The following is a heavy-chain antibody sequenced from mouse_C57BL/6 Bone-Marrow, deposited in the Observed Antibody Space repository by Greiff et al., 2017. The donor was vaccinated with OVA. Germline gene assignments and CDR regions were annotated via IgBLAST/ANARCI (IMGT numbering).Heavy chain of an antibody. CDR2: IYPGNSDT. D-gene: IGHD2-5*01. Sequence: EVKLVESGTVLARPGASVKMSCKTSGYTFTSYWMHWVKQRPGQGLEWIGAIYPGNSDTSYNQKFKGKAKLTAVTSASTAYMELSSLTNEDSAVYYCTRRTYYSNVWFAYWGQGTLVTVSA. V-gene: IGHV1-5*01. J-gene: IGHJ3*01. CDR1: GYTFTSYW. CDR3: TRRTYYSNVWFAY.